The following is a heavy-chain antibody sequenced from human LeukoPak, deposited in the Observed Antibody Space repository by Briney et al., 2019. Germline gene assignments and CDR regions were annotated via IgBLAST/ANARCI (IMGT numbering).Heavy chain of an antibody. CDR2: IIPILGIA. CDR3: VSTSGWVRGVMVGDFDY. Sequence: ASVKVSCKASGGTFSSYAISWVRQAPGQGLEWMGRIIPILGIANYAQKFQGRVTITADKSTSTAYMELSSLRSEDTAVYYCVSTSGWVRGVMVGDFDYWGQGTLVTVSS. V-gene: IGHV1-69*04. CDR1: GGTFSSYA. J-gene: IGHJ4*02. D-gene: IGHD3-10*01.